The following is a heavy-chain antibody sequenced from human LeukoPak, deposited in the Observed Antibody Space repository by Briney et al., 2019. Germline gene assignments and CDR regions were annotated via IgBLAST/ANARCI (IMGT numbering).Heavy chain of an antibody. J-gene: IGHJ5*02. Sequence: ASVKVSCKASGYTFTGYYMHWVRQAPGQGLEWMGWINPNSGGTNYAQKFQGRVTMTRDTSISTAYMELSRLRSDDTAVYYCARDRPRYCSSTSCQYNWFDPWGQGTLVTVSP. D-gene: IGHD2-2*01. CDR1: GYTFTGYY. CDR2: INPNSGGT. V-gene: IGHV1-2*02. CDR3: ARDRPRYCSSTSCQYNWFDP.